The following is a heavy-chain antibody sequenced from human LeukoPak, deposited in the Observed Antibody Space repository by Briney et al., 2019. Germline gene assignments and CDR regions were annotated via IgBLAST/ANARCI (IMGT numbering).Heavy chain of an antibody. V-gene: IGHV1-8*01. J-gene: IGHJ4*02. D-gene: IGHD2-21*01. Sequence: GASVKVSCKASGYTFSSYDINWVRQATGQGLEWTGWMNPNSGNTGYAQKFQGRVTMTRSTSISTAYMELSSLRFEDTAVYYCTRSVRNGHIDYWGQGSLVTVSS. CDR1: GYTFSSYD. CDR3: TRSVRNGHIDY. CDR2: MNPNSGNT.